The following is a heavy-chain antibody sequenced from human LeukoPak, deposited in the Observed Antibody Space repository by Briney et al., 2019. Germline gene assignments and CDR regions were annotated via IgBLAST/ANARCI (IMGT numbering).Heavy chain of an antibody. CDR1: GFTFGDYA. V-gene: IGHV3-49*03. D-gene: IGHD3-16*02. CDR3: TRGVINFYYFDY. Sequence: GGSLRLSCTVSGFTFGDYAMGWFRQAPGKGLEWVGFIRSKSYGGATEYAASLKGGFTISRDDSKSIAYLQMNSLKTEDTAVYYCTRGVINFYYFDYWGQGTLVTVSS. CDR2: IRSKSYGGAT. J-gene: IGHJ4*02.